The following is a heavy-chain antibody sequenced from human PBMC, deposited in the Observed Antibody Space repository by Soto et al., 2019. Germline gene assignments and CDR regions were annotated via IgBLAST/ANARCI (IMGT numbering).Heavy chain of an antibody. Sequence: PGGSLRLSCAASGFTFSRFAMSWVRQAPGKGLEWVSGISGSGDNTYYADSVKGRFTISRDNSDNTLYLEMNSLRAEDTALYYCAKDRVSVPHLIRGVIFGYFDYWGQGARVTVSS. D-gene: IGHD3-10*01. CDR2: ISGSGDNT. J-gene: IGHJ4*02. CDR1: GFTFSRFA. V-gene: IGHV3-23*01. CDR3: AKDRVSVPHLIRGVIFGYFDY.